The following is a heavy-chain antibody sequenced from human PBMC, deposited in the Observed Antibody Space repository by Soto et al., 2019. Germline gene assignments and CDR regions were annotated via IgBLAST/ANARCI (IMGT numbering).Heavy chain of an antibody. CDR1: GYTFTSYG. CDR2: ISAYNGNT. CDR3: ARDTIFGVVSYYYYGMDV. Sequence: GASVKVSCKASGYTFTSYGISWVRQAPGQGLEWMGWISAYNGNTNYAQKLQGRVTMTTDTSTSTACMELRSLRSDDTAVYYCARDTIFGVVSYYYYGMDVWGQGTTVTVSS. D-gene: IGHD3-3*01. V-gene: IGHV1-18*04. J-gene: IGHJ6*02.